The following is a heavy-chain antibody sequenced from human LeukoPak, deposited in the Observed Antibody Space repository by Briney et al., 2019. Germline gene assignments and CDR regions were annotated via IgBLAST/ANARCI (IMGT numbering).Heavy chain of an antibody. CDR1: GFTFGSYW. Sequence: GRSLRLSCAASGFTFGSYWMHWVRQAPGRGLVWVSRIKSDGSSIYAASVKGRFTISRDNAKNTLYLQMNSLRAEDTAVYYCARAVTYYYGSVTYDWFDPWGQGTLVTVSS. V-gene: IGHV3-74*01. CDR2: IKSDGSS. D-gene: IGHD3-10*01. J-gene: IGHJ5*02. CDR3: ARAVTYYYGSVTYDWFDP.